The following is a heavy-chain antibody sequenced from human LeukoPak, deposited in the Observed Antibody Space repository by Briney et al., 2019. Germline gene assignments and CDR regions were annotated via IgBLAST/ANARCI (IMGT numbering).Heavy chain of an antibody. CDR1: GFTFSSYA. D-gene: IGHD3-22*01. J-gene: IGHJ4*02. CDR3: AKVRSMSYYDSSGYYPFDY. CDR2: ISGSGGST. V-gene: IGHV3-23*01. Sequence: GSLRLSCAASGFTFSSYAMSWVRQAPGKGLEWVSAISGSGGSTYYADSVKGRFTISRDNSKNTLYLQMNSLRAEDTAVYCCAKVRSMSYYDSSGYYPFDYWGQGTLVTVSS.